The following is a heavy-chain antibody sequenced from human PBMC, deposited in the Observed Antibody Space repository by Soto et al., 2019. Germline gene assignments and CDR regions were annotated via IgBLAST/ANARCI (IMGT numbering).Heavy chain of an antibody. CDR2: ISYDGSNK. CDR3: ARLGDSSVDY. CDR1: GFTFSSYA. Sequence: SLRLSCAASGFTFSSYAMHWVRQAPGKGLEWVAVISYDGSNKYYADSVKGRFTIPRDNSKNTLYLQMNSLRAEDTAVYYCARLGDSSVDYWGQGTLVTVSS. V-gene: IGHV3-30-3*01. D-gene: IGHD3-22*01. J-gene: IGHJ4*02.